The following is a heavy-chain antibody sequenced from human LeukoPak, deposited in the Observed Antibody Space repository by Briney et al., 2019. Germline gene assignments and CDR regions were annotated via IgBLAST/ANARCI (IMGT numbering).Heavy chain of an antibody. Sequence: GGSLRLSCAASGFTFSSYSMNWVRQAPGKGVEWVSSVGSGGDTYYADSVQGRVTVSRDNSSNVLFLQMSYLRAEDTAVYYCAKETSIFGVPNLPGRLVTVESWGQGTLVTVSS. V-gene: IGHV3-23*01. D-gene: IGHD3-3*01. CDR1: GFTFSSYS. CDR2: VGSGGDT. J-gene: IGHJ4*02. CDR3: AKETSIFGVPNLPGRLVTVES.